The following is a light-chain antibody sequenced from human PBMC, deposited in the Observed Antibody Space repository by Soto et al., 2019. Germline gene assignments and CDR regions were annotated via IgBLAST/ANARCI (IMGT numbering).Light chain of an antibody. J-gene: IGKJ4*01. V-gene: IGKV3-20*01. Sequence: EIVMTQSPATLSVSPGERATLSCRASQSVSSSYLAWYQQKPGQAPRLLIYGASSRATGIPDRFSGSGSGTDFTLTISSLEPEDFAVYYCQQRYNSLTFGGGTKVDIK. CDR1: QSVSSSY. CDR3: QQRYNSLT. CDR2: GAS.